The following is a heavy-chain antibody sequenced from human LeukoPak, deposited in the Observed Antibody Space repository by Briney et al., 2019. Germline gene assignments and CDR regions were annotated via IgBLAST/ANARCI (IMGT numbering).Heavy chain of an antibody. CDR1: GFTFSTYW. CDR3: ARDLDYSTGFDY. V-gene: IGHV3-74*01. D-gene: IGHD4-11*01. CDR2: INRDGSGI. J-gene: IGHJ4*02. Sequence: GGSLTLSCAASGFTFSTYWMHWVRQAPGKGLVWISCINRDGSGINYADSVKGRFTISRVIANSLLYLQMNSRRADDTAVYYCARDLDYSTGFDYWGQGTLVTVSS.